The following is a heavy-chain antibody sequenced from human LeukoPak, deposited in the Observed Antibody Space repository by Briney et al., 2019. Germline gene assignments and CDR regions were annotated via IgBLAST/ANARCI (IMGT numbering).Heavy chain of an antibody. Sequence: PSETLSLTCTVSGDSISTSNYYWGWIRQPPGKGLEWIGSVYKSGSTYSNPSLKSRVTISVDTSKNQFSLKLSSVTASDTAIYYCARLNWNYGDYWGQGTLVTVSS. CDR3: ARLNWNYGDY. CDR1: GDSISTSNYY. V-gene: IGHV4-39*01. D-gene: IGHD1-1*01. CDR2: VYKSGST. J-gene: IGHJ4*02.